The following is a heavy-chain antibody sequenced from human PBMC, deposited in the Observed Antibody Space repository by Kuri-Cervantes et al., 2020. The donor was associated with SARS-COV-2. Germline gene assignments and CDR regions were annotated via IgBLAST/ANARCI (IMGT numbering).Heavy chain of an antibody. V-gene: IGHV3-30*18. CDR3: AKGGGPGSYIPLDY. J-gene: IGHJ4*02. D-gene: IGHD1-26*01. CDR1: GFTFTSYG. Sequence: GGSLRLSCAASGFTFTSYGMHWVRQAPGKGLEWVAVISYDGSNKYSADSVKGRFTISRDNSKNTLYLQMNSLRAEDTAVYYCAKGGGPGSYIPLDYWGQGTLVTVSS. CDR2: ISYDGSNK.